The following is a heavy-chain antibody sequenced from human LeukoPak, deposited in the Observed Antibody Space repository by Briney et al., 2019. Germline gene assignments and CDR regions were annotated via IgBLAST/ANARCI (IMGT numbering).Heavy chain of an antibody. V-gene: IGHV3-9*01. D-gene: IGHD5-12*01. CDR2: ISWNSGST. Sequence: GGSLRLYCAASGFTFDDYAMHWVRQAPGKGLEWVSGISWNSGSTGYADSVKGRFTISRDNAKNSLYLQMNSLRAEDTALYYCAKAHSGYDYESFFDYWGQGTLVTVSS. J-gene: IGHJ4*02. CDR3: AKAHSGYDYESFFDY. CDR1: GFTFDDYA.